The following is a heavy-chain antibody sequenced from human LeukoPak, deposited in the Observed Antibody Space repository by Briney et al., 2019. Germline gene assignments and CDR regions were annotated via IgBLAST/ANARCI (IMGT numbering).Heavy chain of an antibody. D-gene: IGHD1-26*01. V-gene: IGHV3-72*01. CDR3: ARTVGATLAAFDL. CDR2: SRDKAKSYTT. CDR1: GFTFSDHF. J-gene: IGHJ3*01. Sequence: GGSLRLSCAASGFTFSDHFMDWVRQAPGKGLEWVGRSRDKAKSYTTQYAASVKGRFTISRDDSKKSLYLQMNTLKTEDTAFYYCARTVGATLAAFDLWGHGTMVTVSS.